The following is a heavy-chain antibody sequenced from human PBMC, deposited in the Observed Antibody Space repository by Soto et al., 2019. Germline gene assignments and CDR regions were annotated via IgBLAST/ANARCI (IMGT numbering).Heavy chain of an antibody. CDR2: IIPIFGTA. D-gene: IGHD3-22*01. V-gene: IGHV1-69*01. Sequence: QVQLVQSGAEVKKPGSSVKVSCKASGGTFSSYAISWVRQAPGQGLEWMGGIIPIFGTANYAQKFQGRVPITADESTSAAYMELGSLRSEDTAVYYCGLGSSGRSLYYFDYCGQGTLVTVSS. CDR1: GGTFSSYA. CDR3: GLGSSGRSLYYFDY. J-gene: IGHJ4*02.